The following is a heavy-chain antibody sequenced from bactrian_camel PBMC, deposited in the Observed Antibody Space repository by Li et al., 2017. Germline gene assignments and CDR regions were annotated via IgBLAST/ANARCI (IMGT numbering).Heavy chain of an antibody. J-gene: IGHJ4*01. CDR1: GFTFDEVD. V-gene: IGHV3S55*01. D-gene: IGHD3*01. CDR3: AAEPRGSAY. Sequence: QLVESGGGSVQAGETLRISCTGSGFTFDEVDMGWYHQPSGNDCEMVSTIRRDGSTVYADSVKGRFTMSRDNAKNTLYLQMNSLKTEDTAVYHCAAEPRGSAYWGQGTQVTVS. CDR2: IRRDGST.